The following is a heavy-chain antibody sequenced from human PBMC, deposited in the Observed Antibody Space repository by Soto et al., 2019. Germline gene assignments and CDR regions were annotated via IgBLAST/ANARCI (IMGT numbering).Heavy chain of an antibody. J-gene: IGHJ4*02. V-gene: IGHV1-2*04. CDR3: ARGAFSGYREDFDY. Sequence: ASVKVSCKASGYTFTGYYMHWVRQAPGQGLEWMGWINPNSGGTNYAQKFQGWVTMTRDTSISTAYMELSRLRSDDTAVYYCARGAFSGYREDFDYWGQGTLVTVSS. CDR1: GYTFTGYY. CDR2: INPNSGGT. D-gene: IGHD3-22*01.